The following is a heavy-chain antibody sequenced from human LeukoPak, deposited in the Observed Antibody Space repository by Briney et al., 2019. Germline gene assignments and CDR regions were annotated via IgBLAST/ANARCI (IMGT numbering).Heavy chain of an antibody. V-gene: IGHV3-30-3*01. CDR1: GFTFSSYA. Sequence: GGSLRLSCAASGFTFSSYAMHWVRQAPCKGLEWVAVISYDGSNKYYADSVKGRFTISRDNSKNTLYLQMNSLRAEDTAVYYCARGQDIAVVAAATDYWGQGTLVTVSS. J-gene: IGHJ4*02. CDR2: ISYDGSNK. CDR3: ARGQDIAVVAAATDY. D-gene: IGHD2-15*01.